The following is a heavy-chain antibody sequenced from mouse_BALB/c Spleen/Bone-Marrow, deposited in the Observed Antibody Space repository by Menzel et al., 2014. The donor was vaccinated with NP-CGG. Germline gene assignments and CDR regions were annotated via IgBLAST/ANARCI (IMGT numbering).Heavy chain of an antibody. CDR1: GFTFSSYA. V-gene: IGHV5-9-3*01. Sequence: EVQVVESGGGLVKPGGSLKLSYAASGFTFSSYAMSWVRQTPEKRLEWVATISSGGSYTYYPDSVKGRFTISRDNAKNTLYLQMSSLRSEDTAMYYCASHFITTATGAMDYWGQGTSVTVSS. D-gene: IGHD1-2*01. CDR2: ISSGGSYT. CDR3: ASHFITTATGAMDY. J-gene: IGHJ4*01.